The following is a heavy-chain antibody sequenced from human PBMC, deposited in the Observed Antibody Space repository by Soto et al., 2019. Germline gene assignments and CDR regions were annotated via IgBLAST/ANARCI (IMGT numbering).Heavy chain of an antibody. V-gene: IGHV1-18*01. J-gene: IGHJ4*02. CDR3: ARVRDYGDYEARFDY. CDR2: ISAYNGNT. CDR1: GYTFTSYG. Sequence: QVQLVQSGAEVKKPGASVKVSCKASGYTFTSYGISWVRQAPGQGLEWMGWISAYNGNTNYAQKLQGRVTMTTDTATSTAYMELRSRRSDDTAVYYCARVRDYGDYEARFDYWGQGTLVTVSS. D-gene: IGHD4-17*01.